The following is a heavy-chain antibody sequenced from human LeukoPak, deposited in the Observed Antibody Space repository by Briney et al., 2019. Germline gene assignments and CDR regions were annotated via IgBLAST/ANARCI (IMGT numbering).Heavy chain of an antibody. J-gene: IGHJ4*02. CDR2: ISSSSSYI. CDR3: ARDMRFGELSHYYFDY. CDR1: GFTFGSYS. D-gene: IGHD3-10*01. Sequence: GGSLRLSCAASGFTFGSYSINWVRQAPGKGLKCVSSISSSSSYIYYADSVKGRFTISRDNAKNSLYLQMNSLRAEDTAVYYCARDMRFGELSHYYFDYRGQGTLVTVSS. V-gene: IGHV3-21*01.